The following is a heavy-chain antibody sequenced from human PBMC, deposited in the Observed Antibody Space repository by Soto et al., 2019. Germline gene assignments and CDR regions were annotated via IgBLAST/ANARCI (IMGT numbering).Heavy chain of an antibody. V-gene: IGHV3-30-3*01. CDR3: ARAGYCSGGRCYSPYSYYYGMDV. CDR1: AFSFSHYA. Sequence: PGGSLRLSCGASAFSFSHYAMHWVRQAPGKGLECVAVISYDGNIKRYADSVKGRFTISRDNSENTLYLQMNSLSPEDTAVYYCARAGYCSGGRCYSPYSYYYGMDVWGQGTTVTVSS. J-gene: IGHJ6*02. CDR2: ISYDGNIK. D-gene: IGHD2-15*01.